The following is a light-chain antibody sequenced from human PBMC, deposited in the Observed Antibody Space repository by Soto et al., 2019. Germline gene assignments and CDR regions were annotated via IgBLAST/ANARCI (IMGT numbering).Light chain of an antibody. J-gene: IGKJ4*01. V-gene: IGKV2-30*01. CDR2: KVS. CDR1: QGLVYGDGHTY. Sequence: DGVMTQSPLSLPVTLGQPASISCRSSQGLVYGDGHTYLHWFQQRPGQSPRRLIYKVSNRDSGVQDRFSGSGSGTNIPLTISWVEAEDVGVYYCMQGTYRPPTFGGGTKVVLK. CDR3: MQGTYRPPT.